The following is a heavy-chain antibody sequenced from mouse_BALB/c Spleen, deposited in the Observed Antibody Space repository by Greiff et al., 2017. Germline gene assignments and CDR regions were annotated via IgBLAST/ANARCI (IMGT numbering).Heavy chain of an antibody. CDR1: GFTFSSYA. CDR3: ARDRDGGAMDY. V-gene: IGHV5-6-5*01. Sequence: EVKLVESGGGLVKPGGSLKLSCAASGFTFSSYAMSWVRQTPEKRLEWVASISSGGSTYYPDSVKGRFTISRDNARNILYLQMSSLRSEDTAMYYCARDRDGGAMDYWGQGTSVTVSS. D-gene: IGHD2-14*01. J-gene: IGHJ4*01. CDR2: ISSGGST.